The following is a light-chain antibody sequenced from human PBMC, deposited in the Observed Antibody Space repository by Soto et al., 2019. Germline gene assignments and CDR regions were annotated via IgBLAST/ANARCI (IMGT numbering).Light chain of an antibody. Sequence: EIVMTQSPGTLSVSPGERATLSCSASQSVRSNLAWYQQKPGRAPRLLIYGASTRATGIPARFSGSGSGTDFTLTISSLEPEDFAVYYCQQRRTWPLTFGGGTKVDIK. CDR2: GAS. CDR3: QQRRTWPLT. V-gene: IGKV3-15*01. CDR1: QSVRSN. J-gene: IGKJ4*01.